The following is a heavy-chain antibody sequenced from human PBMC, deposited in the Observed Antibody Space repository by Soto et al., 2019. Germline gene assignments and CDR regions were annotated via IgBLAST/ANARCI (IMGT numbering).Heavy chain of an antibody. D-gene: IGHD3-10*01. Sequence: PSETLSLTCAVSGGSMSRGGQSWSWIRQPPGKGLEWLGFIYYTGSTYYNSSLKSRVTLSVDRSKNQFSLNLISVTAADTAMYFCARPPPGPSPRWDGWGQGTTVTVSS. V-gene: IGHV4-30-2*01. CDR2: IYYTGST. J-gene: IGHJ6*02. CDR3: ARPPPGPSPRWDG. CDR1: GGSMSRGGQS.